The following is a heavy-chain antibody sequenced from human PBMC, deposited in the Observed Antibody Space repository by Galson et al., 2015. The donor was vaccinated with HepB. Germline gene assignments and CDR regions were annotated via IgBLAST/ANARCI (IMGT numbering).Heavy chain of an antibody. D-gene: IGHD3-9*01. CDR1: GFTFSTYA. J-gene: IGHJ4*02. Sequence: SLRLSCAASGFTFSTYAMTWVRQAPGKGLEWVSAISGGGGNTYYADSVKGRLTISRDNSKNTLYLQMNSLIAEDTAVYYCAKIVGYDILTGYSAFDYWGQGTLVTVAS. CDR3: AKIVGYDILTGYSAFDY. V-gene: IGHV3-23*01. CDR2: ISGGGGNT.